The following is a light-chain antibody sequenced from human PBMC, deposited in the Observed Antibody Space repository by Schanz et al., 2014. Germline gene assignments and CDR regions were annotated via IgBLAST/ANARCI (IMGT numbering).Light chain of an antibody. V-gene: IGKV3D-15*02. J-gene: IGKJ3*01. Sequence: EIVMTQSPATLSVSPGERATLSCRASQSVSSNLAWYQQKPGQAPRLLIYDASYRATGIPDRFSGSGSGTDFTLTIDRLEPEDFAVYYCHQCDTSPFTFGPGTKVEIK. CDR1: QSVSSN. CDR2: DAS. CDR3: HQCDTSPFT.